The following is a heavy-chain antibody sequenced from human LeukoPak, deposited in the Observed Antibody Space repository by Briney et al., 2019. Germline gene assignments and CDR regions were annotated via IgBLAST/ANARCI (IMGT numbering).Heavy chain of an antibody. D-gene: IGHD3-10*01. V-gene: IGHV4-34*01. CDR3: ARGLRLPMVRGTFDY. CDR1: GGSFSGYY. CDR2: INHSGGT. J-gene: IGHJ4*02. Sequence: SGTLSLTCAVYGGSFSGYYWSWIRQPPGKGLEWIGEINHSGGTNYNPSLKSRVTISVDTSKNQFSLKLSSVTAADTAVYYCARGLRLPMVRGTFDYWGQGTLVTVSS.